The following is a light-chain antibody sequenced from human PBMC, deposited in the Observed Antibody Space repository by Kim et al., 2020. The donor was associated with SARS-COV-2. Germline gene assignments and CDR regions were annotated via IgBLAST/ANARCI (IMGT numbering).Light chain of an antibody. CDR2: EVS. V-gene: IGLV2-8*01. Sequence: GQSCTLTWTDTSSDVGSYSFVSWYQQHPGTAPKLMIYEVSKRPSGVPDRFSGSKSGNAASLTVSGLQAGDEADYYCSSYAGSNNLVFGGGTQLTVL. CDR1: SSDVGSYSF. CDR3: SSYAGSNNLV. J-gene: IGLJ2*01.